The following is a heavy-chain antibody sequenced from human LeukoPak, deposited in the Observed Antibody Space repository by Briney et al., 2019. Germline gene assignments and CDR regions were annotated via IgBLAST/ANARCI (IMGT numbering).Heavy chain of an antibody. CDR3: ARDSLEVRGRDYFDY. D-gene: IGHD3-10*01. J-gene: IGHJ4*02. CDR1: GFTFSSYE. Sequence: GGSLSLSCAASGFTFSSYEMNWVRPAPGKGLEWVSYISSSGSTIYYADSVKGRFTISRDNAKNSLYLQMNSLRAEDTAVYYCARDSLEVRGRDYFDYWGQGTLVTVSS. V-gene: IGHV3-48*03. CDR2: ISSSGSTI.